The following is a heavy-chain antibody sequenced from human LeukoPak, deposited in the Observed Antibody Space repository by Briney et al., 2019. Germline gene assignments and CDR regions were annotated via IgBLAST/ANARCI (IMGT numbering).Heavy chain of an antibody. J-gene: IGHJ6*02. Sequence: TSETLSLTCTVSGGSISSGDYYWSWIRQPPGKGLEWIGYIYYSGSTYNNPSLKSRVTISVDTSKNQFSLKLSSVTAADTAVCYCARGTSDYYYGMDVWGQGTTVTVSS. CDR2: IYYSGST. CDR3: ARGTSDYYYGMDV. D-gene: IGHD3-10*01. V-gene: IGHV4-30-4*01. CDR1: GGSISSGDYY.